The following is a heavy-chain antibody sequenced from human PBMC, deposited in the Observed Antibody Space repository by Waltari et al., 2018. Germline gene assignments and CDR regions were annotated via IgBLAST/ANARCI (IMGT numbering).Heavy chain of an antibody. CDR3: ARLDFWSGYSIDW. J-gene: IGHJ4*02. Sequence: QLQLQESGPGLVKPSETLSLTCTVSGGSISSSSSYWGWIRQPPGKGLEWSGSINYSGSTYYNPPLKSRVTISVDTSKNQFSLKLSSVTAADTAVYYCARLDFWSGYSIDWWGQGTLVTVSS. CDR1: GGSISSSSSY. V-gene: IGHV4-39*01. D-gene: IGHD3-3*01. CDR2: INYSGST.